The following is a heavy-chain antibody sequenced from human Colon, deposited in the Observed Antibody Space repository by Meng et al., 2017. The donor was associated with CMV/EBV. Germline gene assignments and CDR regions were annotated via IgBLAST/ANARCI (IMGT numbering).Heavy chain of an antibody. CDR3: GTFGGDFDY. J-gene: IGHJ4*02. V-gene: IGHV1-2*02. D-gene: IGHD3-3*01. CDR2: INPYSGDT. CDR1: GYTFTGYL. Sequence: HLVQSGAEMREPGASVKVSCKASGYTFTGYLIHWVRQAPGQGLEWMGWINPYSGDTIYAQKFEVGVTMTRDASITTAYLELSSLKSDDTAVYYCGTFGGDFDYWGQGTLVTVSS.